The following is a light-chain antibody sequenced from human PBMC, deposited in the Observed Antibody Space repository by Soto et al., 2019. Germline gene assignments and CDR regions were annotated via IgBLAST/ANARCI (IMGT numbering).Light chain of an antibody. Sequence: EIVLKQSPGTLSLSPGEGATVSCRVSQSINSKSLVWYQRKFGQAPRLLIYNTSSRATGIPDRFSGSGSGTDFTLSISRLEPEDFAVYYCQHYGGSFIFGPGTKVDFK. CDR3: QHYGGSFI. CDR2: NTS. CDR1: QSINSKS. J-gene: IGKJ3*01. V-gene: IGKV3-20*01.